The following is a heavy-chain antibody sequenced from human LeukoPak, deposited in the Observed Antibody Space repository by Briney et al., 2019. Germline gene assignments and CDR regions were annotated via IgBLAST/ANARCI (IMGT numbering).Heavy chain of an antibody. V-gene: IGHV4-39*07. D-gene: IGHD3-22*01. CDR2: IYYSGST. J-gene: IGHJ6*03. Sequence: SETLSLTCTVSGGSISSYYWGWIRQPPGKGLEWIGSIYYSGSTYYNPSLKSRVTISVDTSKNQFSLKLSSVTAADTAVYYCARDVIYYERADYMDVWGKGTTVTVSS. CDR3: ARDVIYYERADYMDV. CDR1: GGSISSYY.